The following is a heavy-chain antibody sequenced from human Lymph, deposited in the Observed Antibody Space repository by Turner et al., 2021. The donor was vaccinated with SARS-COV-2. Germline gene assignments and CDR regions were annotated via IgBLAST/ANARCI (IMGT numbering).Heavy chain of an antibody. CDR2: IYSGGST. CDR1: GFTVSSSY. CDR3: ARAWGRYSYGFDY. D-gene: IGHD5-18*01. V-gene: IGHV3-66*01. Sequence: EVQLVVSGGGLVQPGGSLRLSCAASGFTVSSSYMSWVRQAPGKGLECVSVIYSGGSTYCADSVKGRFTISRDNSKNTLYLQMNGLRSEDTAVYYCARAWGRYSYGFDYWGQGTLVTVSS. J-gene: IGHJ4*02.